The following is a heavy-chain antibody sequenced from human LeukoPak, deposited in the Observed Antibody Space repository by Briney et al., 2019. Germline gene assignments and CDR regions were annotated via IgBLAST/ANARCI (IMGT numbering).Heavy chain of an antibody. CDR3: ATTPPYYDFWSGYYRLGAQNWFDP. D-gene: IGHD3-3*01. V-gene: IGHV4-39*07. J-gene: IGHJ5*02. CDR2: IYYSGST. Sequence: SETLSLTCTVSGGSISSSSYYWGWIRQPPGKGLEWIGSIYYSGSTYYNPSLKSRVTISVDTSKNQFFLKLSSVTAADTAVYYCATTPPYYDFWSGYYRLGAQNWFDPWGQGTLVTVSS. CDR1: GGSISSSSYY.